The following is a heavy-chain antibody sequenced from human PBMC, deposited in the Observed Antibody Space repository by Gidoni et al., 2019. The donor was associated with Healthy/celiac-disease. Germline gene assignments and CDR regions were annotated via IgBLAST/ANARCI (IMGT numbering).Heavy chain of an antibody. V-gene: IGHV3-21*01. Sequence: EVQLVESGGGLVKPGGSLRLSCAASGFTFSSYSRNWVRQDPGKGLEWVSSISSSSSYIYYADSVKGRFTISRDNAKNSLYLQMNSLRAEDTAVYYCARDASIAVAGTPVGYWGQGTLVTVSS. J-gene: IGHJ4*02. D-gene: IGHD6-19*01. CDR1: GFTFSSYS. CDR3: ARDASIAVAGTPVGY. CDR2: ISSSSSYI.